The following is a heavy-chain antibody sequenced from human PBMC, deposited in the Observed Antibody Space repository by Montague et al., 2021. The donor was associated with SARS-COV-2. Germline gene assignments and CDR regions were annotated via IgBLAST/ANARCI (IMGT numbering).Heavy chain of an antibody. J-gene: IGHJ3*02. D-gene: IGHD6-19*01. V-gene: IGHV4-59*01. CDR2: IYYSGST. CDR3: ARGSGWMGNAFDI. CDR1: GGSISSYH. Sequence: SETLSLTCTVSGGSISSYHWSWIRQPPGKGLEWIGYIYYSGSTNYNPSLKSRVTISVDTSKNQFSLKLSSVTAAGTAVYYCARGSGWMGNAFDIWGQGTMVTVSS.